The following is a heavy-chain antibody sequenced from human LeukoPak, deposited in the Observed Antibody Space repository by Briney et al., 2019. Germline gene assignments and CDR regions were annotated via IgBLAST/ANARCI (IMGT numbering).Heavy chain of an antibody. CDR3: AREGWLQSPFDY. CDR2: IIPIFGTA. Sequence: SVKVSCKASGGTFSSYAISWVRQAPGQGLEWMGGIIPIFGTANYAQKFQGRVTITADESTSTAYMELSSLRSEDTAVYYCAREGWLQSPFDYWGQGTLVTGSS. CDR1: GGTFSSYA. V-gene: IGHV1-69*13. J-gene: IGHJ4*02. D-gene: IGHD5-24*01.